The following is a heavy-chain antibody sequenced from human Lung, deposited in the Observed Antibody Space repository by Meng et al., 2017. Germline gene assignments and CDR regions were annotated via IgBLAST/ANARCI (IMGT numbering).Heavy chain of an antibody. J-gene: IGHJ3*02. CDR3: TRRGNWGSAFDI. CDR2: IAHDGYNK. CDR1: GFSFSTYP. V-gene: IGHV3-30*04. D-gene: IGHD3-16*01. Sequence: LVGSGGGVVHPGRSLRLSCVASGFSFSTYPVHWVRQAPGKGLQWVAIIAHDGYNKDYADSVKGRFTISRDNSKNTLSLEMNDLRVEDTAVYYCTRRGNWGSAFDIWGQGTMVTVSS.